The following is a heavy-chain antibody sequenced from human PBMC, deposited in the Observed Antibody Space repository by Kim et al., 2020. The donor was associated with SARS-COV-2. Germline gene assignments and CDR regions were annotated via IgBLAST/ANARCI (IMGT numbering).Heavy chain of an antibody. Sequence: ASVKVSCKAFGYTFSNYFMHWVRQAPGQGLEWMIKFSLSGTGTEYAQKFKGRVAVTSDASTATVYMELSSLKSDDTAVYYCVRAPDYSTSVIYSTTNGGDLDYWGQGTLVTVSS. CDR1: GYTFSNYF. D-gene: IGHD3-10*01. CDR2: FSLSGTGT. CDR3: VRAPDYSTSVIYSTTNGGDLDY. V-gene: IGHV1-46*01. J-gene: IGHJ4*02.